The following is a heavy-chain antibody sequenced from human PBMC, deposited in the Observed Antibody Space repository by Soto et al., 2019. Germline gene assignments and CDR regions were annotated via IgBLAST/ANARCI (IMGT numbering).Heavy chain of an antibody. CDR3: AKGGGREKWLVRWFDP. J-gene: IGHJ5*02. V-gene: IGHV3-30*18. Sequence: GGSLRLSCAASGFTFSTYGMHWVRQAPGKGLEWVAVISYDGSNKYYADSVRGRFTISRDNSRNTLFLQMNSLRAEDTAVYYCAKGGGREKWLVRWFDPSGQATLVTVSS. D-gene: IGHD6-19*01. CDR2: ISYDGSNK. CDR1: GFTFSTYG.